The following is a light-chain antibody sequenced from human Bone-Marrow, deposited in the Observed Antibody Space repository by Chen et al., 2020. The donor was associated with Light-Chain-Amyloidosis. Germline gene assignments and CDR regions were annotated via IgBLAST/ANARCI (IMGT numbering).Light chain of an antibody. V-gene: IGLV3-21*02. CDR2: EDS. CDR3: QVWDRSSDRPV. Sequence: SYVLTQPSSVSVAPGQTATIACGGNNIGSTSVHRYQQTPGQAPLLVVYEDSDRPSGIPERLSGYNCGNTATLTISRVEAGDEADYYCQVWDRSSDRPVFGGGTKLTVL. CDR1: NIGSTS. J-gene: IGLJ3*02.